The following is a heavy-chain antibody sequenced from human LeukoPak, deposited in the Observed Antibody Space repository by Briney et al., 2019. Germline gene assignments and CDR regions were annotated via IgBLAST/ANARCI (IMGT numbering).Heavy chain of an antibody. V-gene: IGHV3-23*01. D-gene: IGHD1-14*01. CDR3: AKGCQCPSGLSSWFDP. J-gene: IGHJ5*02. CDR1: GFTFDDYA. CDR2: LSGSGDGQ. Sequence: GGSLRLSCAASGFTFDDYAMQWVRQAPGKGLEWVSGLSGSGDGQFYADSVEGRFTISRDIFNNIWYLQMDSLRAEDTAVYYCAKGCQCPSGLSSWFDPRGQGTLVAVSS.